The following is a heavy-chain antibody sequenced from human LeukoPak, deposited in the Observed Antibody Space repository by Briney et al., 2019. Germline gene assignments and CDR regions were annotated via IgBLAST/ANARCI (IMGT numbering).Heavy chain of an antibody. CDR3: ARLGAAGTFDRYYYYMDV. CDR1: GGSNSSYY. CDR2: IYYSGST. V-gene: IGHV4-59*01. D-gene: IGHD6-13*01. J-gene: IGHJ6*03. Sequence: SETLSLTCTVSGGSNSSYYWSWIRQPPGKGLEWIGYIYYSGSTNYNPSLKRRVTISVDTSKNQFSLKLSSVTAADTAVYYCARLGAAGTFDRYYYYMDVWGKGTTVTVSS.